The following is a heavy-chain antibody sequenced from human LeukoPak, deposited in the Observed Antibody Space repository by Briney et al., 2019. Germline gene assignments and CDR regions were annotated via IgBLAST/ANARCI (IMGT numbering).Heavy chain of an antibody. CDR2: VNSDGTST. V-gene: IGHV3-74*01. CDR1: GFSFSGSW. J-gene: IGHJ5*02. D-gene: IGHD2-15*01. CDR3: TGSRTSNWFDP. Sequence: GGSLRLSCAASGFSFSGSWMHWVRQAPGKGLVWVSRVNSDGTSTTYADSVKGRFTISRDNAKNTLYLQMNSLRADDTAVYYCTGSRTSNWFDPWGQGTLVTVSS.